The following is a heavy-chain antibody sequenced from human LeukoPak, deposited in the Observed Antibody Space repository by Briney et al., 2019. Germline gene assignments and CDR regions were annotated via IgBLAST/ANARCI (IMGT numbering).Heavy chain of an antibody. D-gene: IGHD3-10*01. Sequence: SETLSLTCTVSGDSISSYYWSWIRQPPGKGLEWIGYIYYSGNTNYNPSLKSRVTMSVDTSKNQFSLKVSSVTAADTAVYYCARVFDSGSQAYFYYMDVWGKGTTVTISS. CDR2: IYYSGNT. CDR3: ARVFDSGSQAYFYYMDV. V-gene: IGHV4-59*01. CDR1: GDSISSYY. J-gene: IGHJ6*03.